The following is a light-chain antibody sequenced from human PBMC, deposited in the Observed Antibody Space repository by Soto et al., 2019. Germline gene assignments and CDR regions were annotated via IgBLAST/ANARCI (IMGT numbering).Light chain of an antibody. CDR2: DAS. V-gene: IGKV3D-20*02. J-gene: IGKJ5*01. CDR1: QSVSSSY. CDR3: QQRSIWLIT. Sequence: MVLTQSPVPLSLSHGARATLSCRSSQSVSSSYLAWYQQKPGQAPRLLIYDASNRATGIPARFSGSGSGTDFTLTISSLEPEDFAVYYCQQRSIWLITFGQGTLLAIK.